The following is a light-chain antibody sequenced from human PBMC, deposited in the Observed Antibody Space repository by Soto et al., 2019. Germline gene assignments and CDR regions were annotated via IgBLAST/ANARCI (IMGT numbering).Light chain of an antibody. CDR3: MQALQTPRT. CDR1: QSLLHSNGYNY. Sequence: DIVMTPSPLSLPVTPGEPASISCRSSQSLLHSNGYNYLDWYLQKPGQSPQLLTYLGSNRASGVPDRFSGSGSGTDFTLKISRVEAEDVGVYYCMQALQTPRTFGQGTKVEIK. J-gene: IGKJ1*01. CDR2: LGS. V-gene: IGKV2-28*01.